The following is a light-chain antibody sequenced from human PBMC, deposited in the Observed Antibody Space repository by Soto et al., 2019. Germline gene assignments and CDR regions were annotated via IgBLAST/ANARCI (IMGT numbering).Light chain of an antibody. CDR1: QSIHSY. CDR3: QQSYSSPLSPLT. J-gene: IGKJ4*01. Sequence: IQMTQSPSSLSASVGDRVTITCRASQSIHSYLNWYQQKPGKAPNLLIYAASTLQSGVPSRFSGSGSGTDFTLTISSLQPEDFATYYCQQSYSSPLSPLTFGGGTKVEIK. V-gene: IGKV1-39*01. CDR2: AAS.